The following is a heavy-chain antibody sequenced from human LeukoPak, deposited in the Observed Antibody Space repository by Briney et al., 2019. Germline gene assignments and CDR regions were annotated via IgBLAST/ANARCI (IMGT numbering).Heavy chain of an antibody. V-gene: IGHV3-66*01. CDR2: IYSGESA. J-gene: IGHJ4*02. CDR3: ARDGGSGYCSSSNCYEGFDY. D-gene: IGHD2-2*01. Sequence: GGPLRLSCAASGFSVSSNYMSWVRQAPGKGLEWVSTIYSGESAYYADSVKGRFTISRDNSKNALVLQMNSLTAADTAVYYCARDGGSGYCSSSNCYEGFDYWGQGTLVTVSS. CDR1: GFSVSSNY.